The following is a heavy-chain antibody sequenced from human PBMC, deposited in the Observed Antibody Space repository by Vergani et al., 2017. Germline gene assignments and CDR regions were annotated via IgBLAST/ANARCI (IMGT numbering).Heavy chain of an antibody. J-gene: IGHJ6*02. D-gene: IGHD4-17*01. CDR2: INHSGST. V-gene: IGHV4-34*09. CDR3: ARNGDYGGYYYYGMDV. Sequence: QVQLQESGPGLVKPSQTLSLTCAVYGGSFSGYYWSWIRQPPGKGLEWIGEINHSGSTNYNPSLKSRVTISVDTSKNQFSLKLSSVTAADTAVYYCARNGDYGGYYYYGMDVWGQGTTVTVSS. CDR1: GGSFSGYY.